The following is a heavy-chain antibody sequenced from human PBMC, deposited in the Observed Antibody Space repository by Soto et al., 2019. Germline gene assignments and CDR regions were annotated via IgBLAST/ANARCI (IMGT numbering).Heavy chain of an antibody. CDR1: GGSISSGGYS. D-gene: IGHD2-21*01. J-gene: IGHJ1*01. Sequence: SQTLSLTCAVSGGSISSGGYSWSWIRQPPGKGLEWIGYIYHSGSTYYNPSLKSRVTISVDRSKNQFSLKLSSVTAADTAVYYCARGAPLFIQHLGQGTLVTVSS. CDR3: ARGAPLFIQH. V-gene: IGHV4-30-2*01. CDR2: IYHSGST.